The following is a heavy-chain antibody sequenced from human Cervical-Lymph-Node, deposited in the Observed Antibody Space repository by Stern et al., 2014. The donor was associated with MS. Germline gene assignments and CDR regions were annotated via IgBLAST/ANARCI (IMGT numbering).Heavy chain of an antibody. V-gene: IGHV4-59*01. Sequence: VQLVESGPGLVKPSETLSLTCTVSGGSISSYYWSWIRQPPGKGLEWIGYIYYSGSTNYNPSLKSRVTISVDTSKNQFSLKLSSVTAADTAVYYCASYSGYDYGRLGSFDYWGQGTLVTVSS. CDR2: IYYSGST. D-gene: IGHD5-12*01. J-gene: IGHJ4*02. CDR1: GGSISSYY. CDR3: ASYSGYDYGRLGSFDY.